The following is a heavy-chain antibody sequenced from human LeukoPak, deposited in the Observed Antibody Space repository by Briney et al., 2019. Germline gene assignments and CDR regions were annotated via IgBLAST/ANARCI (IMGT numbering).Heavy chain of an antibody. CDR3: AKAKAPLYGGNSGCWFDP. CDR1: GFTFNSYA. V-gene: IGHV3-23*01. Sequence: GGSLRLSCAASGFTFNSYAMSWVRQAPGKGLEWVSAISGSGGSTYYADSVKGRFTISRDNSKNTLYLQMNSLRAEDTAVYYCAKAKAPLYGGNSGCWFDPWGQGTLVTVSS. J-gene: IGHJ5*02. CDR2: ISGSGGST. D-gene: IGHD4-23*01.